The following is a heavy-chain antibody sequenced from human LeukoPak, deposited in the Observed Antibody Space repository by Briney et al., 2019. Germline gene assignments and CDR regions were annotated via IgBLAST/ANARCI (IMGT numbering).Heavy chain of an antibody. J-gene: IGHJ6*03. CDR3: ATSPGSPLYYSYMDV. CDR2: ISPNSGGT. Sequence: ASVKVSCTTSGYTFTGYHIHSGRQAPGQGLEWMGWISPNSGGTQYAPKFQGRVTMTSDTSISTVYMDLTSLKSDDTAVFYSATSPGSPLYYSYMDVWGEGTPVTVSS. CDR1: GYTFTGYH. V-gene: IGHV1-2*02. D-gene: IGHD2-15*01.